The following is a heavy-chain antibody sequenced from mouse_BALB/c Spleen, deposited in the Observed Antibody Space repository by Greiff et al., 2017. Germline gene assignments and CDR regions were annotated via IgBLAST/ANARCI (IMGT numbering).Heavy chain of an antibody. CDR2: INPSSGYT. CDR3: ARSSTVVSYFDY. D-gene: IGHD1-1*01. CDR1: GYTFTSYT. V-gene: IGHV1-4*01. J-gene: IGHJ2*01. Sequence: VQLQQSGAELARPGASVKMSCKASGYTFTSYTMHWVKQRPGQGLEWIGYINPSSGYTNYNQKFKDKATLTADKSSSTAYMQLSSLTSEDSAVYYCARSSTVVSYFDYWGQGTTLTVSS.